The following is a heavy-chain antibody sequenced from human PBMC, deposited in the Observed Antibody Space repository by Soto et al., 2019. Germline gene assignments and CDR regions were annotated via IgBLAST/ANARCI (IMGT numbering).Heavy chain of an antibody. Sequence: QVQLVQSGAEGKKPGSSVKVSCKASGGTFSTYAISWVRQAPGQGLEWMGGIIPIFGTANYAQKFQCRVTITADESTSTAYMELSSLRSEDTAVYYCASGICTGHYTDDYYYYYGMDVWGQGTTVTVSS. CDR3: ASGICTGHYTDDYYYYYGMDV. V-gene: IGHV1-69*01. J-gene: IGHJ6*02. CDR1: GGTFSTYA. CDR2: IIPIFGTA. D-gene: IGHD2-8*02.